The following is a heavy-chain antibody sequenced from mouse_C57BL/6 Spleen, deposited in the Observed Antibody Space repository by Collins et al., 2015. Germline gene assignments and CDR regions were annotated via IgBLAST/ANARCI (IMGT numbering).Heavy chain of an antibody. CDR1: GFTFNTNA. V-gene: IGHV10S3*01. CDR3: VRDGN. D-gene: IGHD1-1*02. J-gene: IGHJ3*01. Sequence: EVQLVETGGGLVQPKGSLKLSCAASGFTFNTNAMNWARQAPGKGLEWVARIRSKSNNYATYYADSVKDRFTISRDDSQSMLYLQMNNLKTEDTAMYYCVRDGNWGQGTLVTVSA. CDR2: IRSKSNNYAT.